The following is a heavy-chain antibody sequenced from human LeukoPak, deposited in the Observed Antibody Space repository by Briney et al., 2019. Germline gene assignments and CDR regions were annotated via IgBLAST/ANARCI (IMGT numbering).Heavy chain of an antibody. V-gene: IGHV3-23*01. CDR1: GFDFSSYD. CDR2: ISSTGSPT. D-gene: IGHD3-10*01. J-gene: IGHJ4*02. Sequence: PGGSLRLSCAASGFDFSSYDMHWVRQAPGQGLEWVSYISSTGSPTYYADSVKGRFTISRDNSKNTLYLQMNSLRAEDTAVYYCAKILLWFGELYDYWGQGTLVTVSS. CDR3: AKILLWFGELYDY.